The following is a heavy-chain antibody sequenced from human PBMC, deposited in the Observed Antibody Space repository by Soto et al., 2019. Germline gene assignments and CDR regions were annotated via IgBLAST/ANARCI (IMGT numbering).Heavy chain of an antibody. D-gene: IGHD3-3*01. J-gene: IGHJ6*02. Sequence: GGSLRLSCAASGFTFSSYGMHWVRQAPGKGLEWVAVIWYDGSNKYYADSVKGRFTISRDNSKNTLYLQMNSLRAEDTAVYYCARELRFLLNYGMDVWSQGTTVTVSS. V-gene: IGHV3-33*01. CDR1: GFTFSSYG. CDR3: ARELRFLLNYGMDV. CDR2: IWYDGSNK.